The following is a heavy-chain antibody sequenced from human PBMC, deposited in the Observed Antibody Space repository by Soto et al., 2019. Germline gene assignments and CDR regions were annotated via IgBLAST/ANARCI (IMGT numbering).Heavy chain of an antibody. D-gene: IGHD3-10*01. J-gene: IGHJ6*02. CDR3: ARQGGSVYNYCSGFDV. CDR1: RFTFNTYS. V-gene: IGHV3-21*01. Sequence: EVQLVESGGGLVKPGGSLRLSCAASRFTFNTYSMNWFRQAPGKGLEWVSSITSSSSYKYYADSVKGRFTIARDNAKNSQYLQMNSLRAEDTAVYYCARQGGSVYNYCSGFDVRGQGTTVTVSS. CDR2: ITSSSSYK.